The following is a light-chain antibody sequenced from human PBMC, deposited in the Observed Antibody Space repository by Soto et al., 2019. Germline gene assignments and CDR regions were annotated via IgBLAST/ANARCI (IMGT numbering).Light chain of an antibody. CDR3: QQYGSSPLT. V-gene: IGKV3-20*01. CDR1: QSIRSSY. CDR2: GAS. J-gene: IGKJ4*01. Sequence: SPATLSVSERERATLSCRASQSIRSSYLAWYQQKPGQAPRLLIYGASSRATGIPDRFSGSGSGTDFTLTISRLEPEDFAVYYCQQYGSSPLTFGGGSNVDVK.